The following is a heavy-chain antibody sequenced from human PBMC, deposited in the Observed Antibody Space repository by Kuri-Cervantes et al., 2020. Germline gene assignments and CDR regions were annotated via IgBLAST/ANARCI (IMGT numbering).Heavy chain of an antibody. CDR2: INHSGST. CDR1: GGSFSGYY. J-gene: IGHJ1*01. Sequence: SETLSLTCAVYGGSFSGYYWSWIRQPPGKGLEWIGEINHSGSTNYNPSLKSRVTISVDKSKNQFSLKLSSVTAADTAVYYCARVPQNRHKQLRSEYFQHWGQGTLVTVSS. CDR3: ARVPQNRHKQLRSEYFQH. D-gene: IGHD5-12*01. V-gene: IGHV4-34*01.